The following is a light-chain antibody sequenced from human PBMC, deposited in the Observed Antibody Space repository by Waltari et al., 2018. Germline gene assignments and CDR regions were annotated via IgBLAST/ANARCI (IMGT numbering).Light chain of an antibody. CDR3: QQYGSSPYT. CDR1: HSVSSSY. Sequence: EIVLTQTLGTLYLSTRERVTLSCRASHSVSSSYLAWYQQKPGQAPRLLIYGASSRATGIQDRFSGSGSGTDFTLTISRLEPEDFAVYYCQQYGSSPYTFGQGTKLEIK. V-gene: IGKV3-20*01. CDR2: GAS. J-gene: IGKJ2*01.